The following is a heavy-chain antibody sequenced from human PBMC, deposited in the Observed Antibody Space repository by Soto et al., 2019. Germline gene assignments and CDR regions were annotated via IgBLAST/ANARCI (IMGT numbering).Heavy chain of an antibody. CDR3: ARYPGASAAAGFDY. D-gene: IGHD6-13*01. CDR1: GGSFSGYY. Sequence: PSETLSLTCAVYGGSFSGYYLSWIRQPPGKGLEWIGEINHSGSTNYNPSLKSRVTISVDTSKNQFSLKLSSVTAADTAVYYCARYPGASAAAGFDYWGQGTLVTVYS. V-gene: IGHV4-34*01. J-gene: IGHJ4*02. CDR2: INHSGST.